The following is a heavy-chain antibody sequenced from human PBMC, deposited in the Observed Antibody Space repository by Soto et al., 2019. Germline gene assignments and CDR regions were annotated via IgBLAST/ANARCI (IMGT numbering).Heavy chain of an antibody. CDR2: IIPIFGTA. D-gene: IGHD2-15*01. CDR1: GGTFSSYA. Sequence: GASVKVSCKASGGTFSSYAISWARQAPGQGLEWMGGIIPIFGTANYAQKFQGRVTITADESTSTAYMELSSLRSEDTAVYYCARAGQLLGYCSGGSCYWDFDYWGQGTLVTVSS. V-gene: IGHV1-69*13. J-gene: IGHJ4*02. CDR3: ARAGQLLGYCSGGSCYWDFDY.